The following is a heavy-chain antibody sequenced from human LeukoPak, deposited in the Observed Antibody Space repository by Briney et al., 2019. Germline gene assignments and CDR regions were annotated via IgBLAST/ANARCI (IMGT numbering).Heavy chain of an antibody. CDR1: GFTFDDYA. CDR3: ARDAGIAVAGSKTYYYYYYMDV. D-gene: IGHD6-19*01. V-gene: IGHV3-9*01. Sequence: GGSLRLSCAASGFTFDDYAMHWVRQAPGKGLEWVSGISWNSGSIGYADSVKGRFTISRDNAKNSLYLQMSSLRAEDTAVYYCARDAGIAVAGSKTYYYYYYMDVWGKGTTVTVSS. CDR2: ISWNSGSI. J-gene: IGHJ6*03.